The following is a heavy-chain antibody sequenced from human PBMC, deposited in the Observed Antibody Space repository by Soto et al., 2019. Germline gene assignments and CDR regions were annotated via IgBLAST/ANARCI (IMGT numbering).Heavy chain of an antibody. CDR2: LYYSWSA. D-gene: IGHD6-19*01. CDR3: ASDGFGRAVAGGFAY. J-gene: IGHJ4*02. CDR1: AGSISSSIYY. V-gene: IGHV4-39*01. Sequence: SETLPLTCTVSAGSISSSIYYLVWIRQPPGNGLEWIGSLYYSWSAYYNPSLESRVTISLDTSNNQFFLKLGSVTAADPAVYYCASDGFGRAVAGGFAYCLQGTLVSVSS.